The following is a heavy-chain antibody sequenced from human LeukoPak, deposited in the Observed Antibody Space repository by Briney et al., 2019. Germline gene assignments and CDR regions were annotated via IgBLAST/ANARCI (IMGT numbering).Heavy chain of an antibody. D-gene: IGHD1-20*01. CDR1: GGSISSSSYY. V-gene: IGHV4-39*01. J-gene: IGHJ4*02. CDR2: IYYSGST. CDR3: ARHISGPHNSCDY. Sequence: SETLSLTCTVSGGSISSSSYYWGWIRQPPGKGLEWIGSIYYSGSTYYNPSLKSRVTISVDTSKNQFSLKLSSVTAADTAVYYCARHISGPHNSCDYWGQGTLVTVSS.